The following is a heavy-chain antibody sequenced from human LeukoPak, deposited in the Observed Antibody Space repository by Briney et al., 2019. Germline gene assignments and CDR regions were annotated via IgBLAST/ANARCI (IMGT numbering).Heavy chain of an antibody. V-gene: IGHV4-59*01. CDR3: ARDRSVDYYYYYMDV. CDR1: GGSISSYY. Sequence: SETLSLTCTVSGGSISSYYWSWIRQPPGKGLEWIGYIYYGGSTNYNPSLKSRVTISVDTSKNQFSLKLSSVTAADTAVYYCARDRSVDYYYYYMDVWGKGTTVTVSS. J-gene: IGHJ6*03. CDR2: IYYGGST.